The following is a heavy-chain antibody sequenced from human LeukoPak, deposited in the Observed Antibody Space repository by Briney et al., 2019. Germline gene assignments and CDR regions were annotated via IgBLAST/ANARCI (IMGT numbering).Heavy chain of an antibody. D-gene: IGHD2-2*01. CDR1: GFTFNTYS. Sequence: GGSLRLSCAASGFTFNTYSMNWVREAPGKGLEWVSYISSSSSPIYYADSVKGRLTISRDNAKKELYLQMKSLRDEDTALYYCARSGYCTSTSCLNGRGAFDIWGQGTTVIVSS. CDR3: ARSGYCTSTSCLNGRGAFDI. CDR2: ISSSSSPI. V-gene: IGHV3-48*02. J-gene: IGHJ3*02.